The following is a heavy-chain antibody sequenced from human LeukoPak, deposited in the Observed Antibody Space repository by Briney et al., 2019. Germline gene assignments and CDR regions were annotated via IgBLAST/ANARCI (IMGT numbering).Heavy chain of an antibody. V-gene: IGHV3-21*04. CDR3: ARYDYYDYY. CDR2: ISYSGRDK. CDR1: GFTFSTYA. Sequence: PGGSLRLSCAASGFTFSTYAMNWVRQEAGKGLEWVSSISYSGRDKFYADSVKGRFTISRDNAKNSLYLQMNSLRAEDTAVYYCARYDYYDYYWGQGTLVTVSS. D-gene: IGHD3-22*01. J-gene: IGHJ4*02.